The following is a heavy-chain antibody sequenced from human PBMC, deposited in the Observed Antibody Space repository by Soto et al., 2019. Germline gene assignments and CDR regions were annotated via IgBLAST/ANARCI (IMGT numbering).Heavy chain of an antibody. D-gene: IGHD3-10*01. CDR1: GFTFGDYA. CDR3: TTAMVRVTRDPRIFDY. V-gene: IGHV3-49*03. J-gene: IGHJ4*02. Sequence: GGSLRLSCTASGFTFGDYAMSWFRQAPGKGLEWVGFIRSKAYGGTTEYAASVKGRFTISRDDSKSIAYLQMNSLKTEDTAVYYCTTAMVRVTRDPRIFDYWGQGTLVTVSS. CDR2: IRSKAYGGTT.